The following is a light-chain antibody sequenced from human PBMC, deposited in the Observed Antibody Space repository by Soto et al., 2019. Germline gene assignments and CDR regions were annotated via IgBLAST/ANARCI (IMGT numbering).Light chain of an antibody. Sequence: DIQMTQSPSNLSASVGDRVTITCRASKSISSWLAWYQQKPGKAPKLLIYDASRLERGVPSRFSGSGSGTEFTLPTSSRQADDLATSHCPQYNSYSPRTFGQGTKVEIK. V-gene: IGKV1-5*01. J-gene: IGKJ1*01. CDR3: PQYNSYSPRT. CDR2: DAS. CDR1: KSISSW.